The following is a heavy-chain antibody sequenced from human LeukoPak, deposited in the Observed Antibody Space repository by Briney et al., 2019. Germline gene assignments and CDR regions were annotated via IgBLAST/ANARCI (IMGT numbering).Heavy chain of an antibody. J-gene: IGHJ3*01. CDR1: GXTFDNSA. Sequence: GGSLRLSCAASGXTFDNSAMSWVRQAPGKGLEWVSAINGGGDATEYADSVKGRFTISRDNSKNTLYLQMNSLRPDDTAVYYCARCTASCYANAFDVWGQGTFLTVSS. CDR2: INGGGDAT. CDR3: ARCTASCYANAFDV. V-gene: IGHV3-23*01. D-gene: IGHD2-2*01.